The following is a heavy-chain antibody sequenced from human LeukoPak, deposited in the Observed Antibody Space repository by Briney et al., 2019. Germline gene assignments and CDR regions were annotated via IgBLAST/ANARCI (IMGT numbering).Heavy chain of an antibody. D-gene: IGHD3-10*01. V-gene: IGHV1-18*01. Sequence: ASVKVSCKASGYTFTSYGISWVRQAPGQGLEWMGWISAYNGNTNYAQKLQGRVTMTTDTSTSTAYMELRSLRSEDTAVYYCAKPSDNGSGRGAFDIWGQGTMVTVSS. CDR2: ISAYNGNT. J-gene: IGHJ3*02. CDR1: GYTFTSYG. CDR3: AKPSDNGSGRGAFDI.